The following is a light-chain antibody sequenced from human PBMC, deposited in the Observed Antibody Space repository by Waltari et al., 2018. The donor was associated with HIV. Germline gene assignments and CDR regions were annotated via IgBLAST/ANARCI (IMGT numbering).Light chain of an antibody. V-gene: IGLV1-47*01. CDR1: TSTIGNNY. CDR3: VAWDDSARGVV. Sequence: SVLTQPPSASGTPGQRVIISCSGSTSTIGNNYVFWYQHLPGTAPNLLIHRNNQRPSGVPDRFSGSTSGTSASLAISGLRSEDEADYYCVAWDDSARGVVFGGGTKVAVL. J-gene: IGLJ2*01. CDR2: RNN.